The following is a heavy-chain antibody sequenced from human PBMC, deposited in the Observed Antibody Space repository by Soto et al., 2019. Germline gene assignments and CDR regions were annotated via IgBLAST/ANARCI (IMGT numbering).Heavy chain of an antibody. D-gene: IGHD1-26*01. V-gene: IGHV3-21*01. J-gene: IGHJ4*02. Sequence: EMQLVESGGGLVKPGGSLRVSCAASGFTFSNYPMDWVRQAPGKGLEWVSSISSTSSFTYYADSLKGRFTVSRDNAKNSLYLQMNSLTAEDSAVYYCASGPRYSVSAVDSWCQGTLLTVSS. CDR1: GFTFSNYP. CDR2: ISSTSSFT. CDR3: ASGPRYSVSAVDS.